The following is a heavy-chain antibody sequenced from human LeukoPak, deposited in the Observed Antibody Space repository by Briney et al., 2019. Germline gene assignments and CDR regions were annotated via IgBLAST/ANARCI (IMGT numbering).Heavy chain of an antibody. CDR2: IYYSVRGGGT. Sequence: SETLSLTCNVSGGSINNYYWNWIRQPPGKGLELIGYIYYSVRGGGTNYNPSLKSRVTISADTSKNQFSLKLSSVTAADSAVYYCARGGTMTTVPLWGQGTLVTVSS. V-gene: IGHV4-59*08. CDR1: GGSINNYY. CDR3: ARGGTMTTVPL. D-gene: IGHD4-17*01. J-gene: IGHJ4*02.